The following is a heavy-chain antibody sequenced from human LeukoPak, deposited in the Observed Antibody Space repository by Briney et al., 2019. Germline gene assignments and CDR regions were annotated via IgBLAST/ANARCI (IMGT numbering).Heavy chain of an antibody. J-gene: IGHJ4*02. CDR2: ISNSGST. D-gene: IGHD3-22*01. CDR1: GGYVNRGTFF. CDR3: ARSPSGYRFDY. V-gene: IGHV4-61*01. Sequence: PAETLSLTCAVSGGYVNRGTFFWTWIRKPPGKGLEWIGYISNSGSTNYHPSLKSRVTISSDTSKTQFTLKLTSVTAADTAVYYCARSPSGYRFDYWGQGTLVTVSS.